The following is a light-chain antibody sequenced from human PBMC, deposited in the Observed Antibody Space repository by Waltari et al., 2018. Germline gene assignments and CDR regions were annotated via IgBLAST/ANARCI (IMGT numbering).Light chain of an antibody. J-gene: IGLJ3*02. CDR3: CSYAGDSLWV. CDR1: SSDIGRYNL. Sequence: QSALTQPASVSASPGQSITISCNGTSSDIGRYNLVSWYQQHPGKAPKLMIYDVTRRPSGVSNRFSGSKSGYTASLTVSGLQAEDESDYYCCSYAGDSLWVFGGGTKLTVL. V-gene: IGLV2-23*02. CDR2: DVT.